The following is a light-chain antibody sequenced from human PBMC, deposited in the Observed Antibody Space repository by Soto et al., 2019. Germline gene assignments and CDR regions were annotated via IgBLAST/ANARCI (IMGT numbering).Light chain of an antibody. CDR1: QSVSSNS. J-gene: IGKJ3*01. CDR3: QQYGSSRVT. Sequence: DIVLTQSPDTLSLSPGERATLSCRASQSVSSNSLAWYQQKPGQAPRVLISGASSRATGIPDRFSSSGSGTDFTLTISRLEPEDFAVYYCQQYGSSRVTFGPGTKVDIK. V-gene: IGKV3-20*01. CDR2: GAS.